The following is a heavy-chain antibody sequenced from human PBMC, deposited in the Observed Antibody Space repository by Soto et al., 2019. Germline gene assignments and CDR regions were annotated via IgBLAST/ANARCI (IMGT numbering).Heavy chain of an antibody. CDR1: GGSISSGPYS. CDR3: ARGPSAHITHYYYYYYGMDV. V-gene: IGHV4-39*07. CDR2: IYYSGST. J-gene: IGHJ6*02. D-gene: IGHD1-20*01. Sequence: ASETLSLTCAVYGGSISSGPYSWGWIRQPPGEGLEWIGYIYYSGSTYYNPSLKSRVTISVDTSKNQFSLKLSSVTAADTAVYYCARGPSAHITHYYYYYYGMDVWGQGTTVTVSS.